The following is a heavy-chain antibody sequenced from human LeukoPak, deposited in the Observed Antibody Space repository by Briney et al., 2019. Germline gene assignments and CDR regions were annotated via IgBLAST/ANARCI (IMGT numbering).Heavy chain of an antibody. Sequence: GGSLRLSCAASGFTFSTYWMNWFRQTPGKGLEWVAKIKADGGEKDHVASVKGRFTISRDNAKNSLYLQMNSLRAEDTAVYYCAELGITVIGGVWGKGTTVTISS. J-gene: IGHJ6*04. D-gene: IGHD3-10*02. V-gene: IGHV3-7*01. CDR2: IKADGGEK. CDR3: AELGITVIGGV. CDR1: GFTFSTYW.